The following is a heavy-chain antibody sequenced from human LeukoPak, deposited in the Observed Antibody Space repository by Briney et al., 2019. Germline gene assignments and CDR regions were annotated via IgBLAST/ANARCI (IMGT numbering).Heavy chain of an antibody. CDR3: ARGAYCGGDCSFDY. CDR1: GFTFDSHW. CDR2: INWNGGST. J-gene: IGHJ4*02. V-gene: IGHV3-20*04. Sequence: GGSLRLSCAASGFTFDSHWMHWVRQAPGKGLEWVSGINWNGGSTGYADSVKGRFTISRDNAKNSLYLQMNSLRAEDTALYYCARGAYCGGDCSFDYWGQGTLVTVSS. D-gene: IGHD2-21*02.